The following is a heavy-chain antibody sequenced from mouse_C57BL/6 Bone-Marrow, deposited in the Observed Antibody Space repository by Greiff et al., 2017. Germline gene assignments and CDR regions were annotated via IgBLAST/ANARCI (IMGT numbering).Heavy chain of an antibody. Sequence: QVQLQQSGAELARPGASVKLSCKASGYTFTSYGISWVKQRTGQGLEWIGEIYPRSGNTYYNEKFKGKATLTADKSSSTAYMELRSLTSEDSAVYFCARETAQARAWFADWGKGTLVTVSA. CDR1: GYTFTSYG. CDR3: ARETAQARAWFAD. J-gene: IGHJ3*01. CDR2: IYPRSGNT. V-gene: IGHV1-81*01. D-gene: IGHD3-2*02.